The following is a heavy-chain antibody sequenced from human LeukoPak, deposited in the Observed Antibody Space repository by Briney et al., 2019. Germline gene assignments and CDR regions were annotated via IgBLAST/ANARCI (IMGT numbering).Heavy chain of an antibody. Sequence: PGGSLRLSCAASGFTFSDYYISWIRQAPGKGLEWVSYIHPTGSSTYYADSVKGRFTIFRDNTKKTLYLQMNNLRAEDTAVYYCARGHYGLDVWGQGTTVAVSS. CDR2: IHPTGSST. V-gene: IGHV3-11*01. CDR3: ARGHYGLDV. J-gene: IGHJ6*02. CDR1: GFTFSDYY.